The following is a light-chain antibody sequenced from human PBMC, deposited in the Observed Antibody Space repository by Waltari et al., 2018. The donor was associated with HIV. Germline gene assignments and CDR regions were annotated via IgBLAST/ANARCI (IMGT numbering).Light chain of an antibody. Sequence: QSVLTQPPSVSGAPGQRVTIYCTGNSSNIGAGYDVHWYQQLPGKAPKLLISDNTNRPSGVPDRVSGSKSGPSASLAITGLRAEDEADYYCQSYPASLTVSLIFGGGTRLTVL. CDR2: DNT. CDR3: QSYPASLTVSLI. V-gene: IGLV1-40*01. CDR1: SSNIGAGYD. J-gene: IGLJ2*01.